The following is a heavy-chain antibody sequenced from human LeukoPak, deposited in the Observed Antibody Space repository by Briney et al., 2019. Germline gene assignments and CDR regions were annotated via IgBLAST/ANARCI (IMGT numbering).Heavy chain of an antibody. CDR2: IYYSGST. V-gene: IGHV4-39*01. J-gene: IGHJ5*02. Sequence: SETLSLTCTVSGGSISSSSYYWGWIRQPPGKGLEWIGSIYYSGSTYYNPSLKSRVTISVDTSKNQFSLKLSSVTAADTAVYYCARSQIMITFGGVIEHWGQGTLVTVSS. CDR3: ARSQIMITFGGVIEH. D-gene: IGHD3-16*01. CDR1: GGSISSSSYY.